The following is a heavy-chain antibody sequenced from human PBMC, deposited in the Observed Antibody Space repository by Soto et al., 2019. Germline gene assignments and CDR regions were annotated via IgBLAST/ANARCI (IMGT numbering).Heavy chain of an antibody. CDR3: ARAVARGVKTIYYYYGMDV. D-gene: IGHD3-10*01. Sequence: ASVKVSCKASGYTFTSYDINWVRQATGQGLEWMGWMNPNSGNTGYAQTFQGRVTITRNTSINTAYMELSSLRSEDTAVYYCARAVARGVKTIYYYYGMDVWGQGTTVTVSS. V-gene: IGHV1-8*01. CDR1: GYTFTSYD. J-gene: IGHJ6*02. CDR2: MNPNSGNT.